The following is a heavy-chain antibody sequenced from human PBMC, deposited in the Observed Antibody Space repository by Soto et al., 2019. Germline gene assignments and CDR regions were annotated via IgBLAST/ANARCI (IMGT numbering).Heavy chain of an antibody. V-gene: IGHV2-26*01. Sequence: GSGPTLVNPTETLTLTCTVSGFSLSNARMGVSWIRQPPGKALEWLAHIFSNDEKSYSTSLKSRLTISKDTSKSQVVLTMTNMDPVDTATYYCARISRLLSSIARRGSGWFSNWFDPWGQGTLVTVSS. CDR1: GFSLSNARMG. D-gene: IGHD6-19*01. CDR3: ARISRLLSSIARRGSGWFSNWFDP. J-gene: IGHJ5*02. CDR2: IFSNDEK.